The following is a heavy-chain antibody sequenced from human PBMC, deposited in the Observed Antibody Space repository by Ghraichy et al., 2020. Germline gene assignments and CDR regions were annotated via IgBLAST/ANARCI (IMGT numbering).Heavy chain of an antibody. CDR3: ARRGSAAYPFDY. D-gene: IGHD2-15*01. Sequence: LSLTCTVSGGSISGFYWSWIRQPPGKGLEWIGYVYYSGSTSSNPSLKSRVTISVDTSKNQFSLKLSSVTAADTAVYYCARRGSAAYPFDYWGQGTLVTVSS. J-gene: IGHJ4*02. CDR1: GGSISGFY. V-gene: IGHV4-59*01. CDR2: VYYSGST.